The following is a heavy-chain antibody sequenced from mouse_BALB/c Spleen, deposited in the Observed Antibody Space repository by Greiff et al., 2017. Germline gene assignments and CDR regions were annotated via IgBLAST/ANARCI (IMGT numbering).Heavy chain of an antibody. D-gene: IGHD1-1*01. CDR3: ASYYGSSYGWFAY. CDR2: IYPYNGGT. CDR1: GYTFTDYN. J-gene: IGHJ3*01. V-gene: IGHV1S29*02. Sequence: VQLKQSGPELVKPGASVKISCKASGYTFTDYNMHWVKQSHGKSLEWIGYIYPYNGGTGYNQKFKSKATLTVDNSSSTAYMELRSLTSEDSAVYYCASYYGSSYGWFAYWGQGTLVTVSA.